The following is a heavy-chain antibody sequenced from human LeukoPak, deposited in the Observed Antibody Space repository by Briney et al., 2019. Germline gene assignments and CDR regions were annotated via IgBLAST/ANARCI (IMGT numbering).Heavy chain of an antibody. D-gene: IGHD1-26*01. J-gene: IGHJ4*02. Sequence: PGGSLRRYCAASGITFSSYAMNWVRQAPGKGLHWISGISGSGGSTYYADSVKGRFTISRDNSKNTLYLQMNSLRAEDTAVYYCAKDRSAARVGATPTYYFDYWGQGTLVTVSS. V-gene: IGHV3-23*01. CDR2: ISGSGGST. CDR3: AKDRSAARVGATPTYYFDY. CDR1: GITFSSYA.